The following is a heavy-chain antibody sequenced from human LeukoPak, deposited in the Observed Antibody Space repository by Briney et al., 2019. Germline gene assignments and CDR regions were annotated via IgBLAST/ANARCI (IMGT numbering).Heavy chain of an antibody. Sequence: WASVKVSCKASGYTFTFYYMHWVRQAPGQGLEWMGWISPNSGGTNYAQKFQGRVTMTRDTSISTAYMELSRLRSDDTAVYYCARSQIHYSNYVEAVLYWGQGTLVTVSS. V-gene: IGHV1-2*02. CDR3: ARSQIHYSNYVEAVLY. CDR1: GYTFTFYY. CDR2: ISPNSGGT. D-gene: IGHD4-11*01. J-gene: IGHJ4*02.